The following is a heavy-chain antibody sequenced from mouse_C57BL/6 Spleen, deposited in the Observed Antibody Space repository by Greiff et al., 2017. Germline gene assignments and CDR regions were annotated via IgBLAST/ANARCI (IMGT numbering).Heavy chain of an antibody. J-gene: IGHJ2*01. V-gene: IGHV1-64*01. CDR1: GYTFTSYW. Sequence: QVQLQQPGAELVKPGASVTLSCKASGYTFTSYWMHWVKQRPGQGLEWIGMIHPNSGSTNYNEKFKSKAKLTVDKSSSTAYMQLSSLTSEDSAVYYCVRDYYGSSSPLGYWGQGTTLTVSS. D-gene: IGHD1-1*01. CDR2: IHPNSGST. CDR3: VRDYYGSSSPLGY.